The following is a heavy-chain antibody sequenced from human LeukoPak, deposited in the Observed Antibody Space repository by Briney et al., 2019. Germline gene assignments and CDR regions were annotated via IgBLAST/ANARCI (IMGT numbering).Heavy chain of an antibody. Sequence: PSETLSLTCTVSGASISSCYWSWIRQPPGKGLEWIGYIYYSGSTNYNPSLKSRVTISVDTSKNQFSLKLSSVTAADTAVYYCARDKEDSDDYYGMDVWGQGTTVTVSS. D-gene: IGHD1-26*01. CDR2: IYYSGST. J-gene: IGHJ6*02. V-gene: IGHV4-59*01. CDR3: ARDKEDSDDYYGMDV. CDR1: GASISSCY.